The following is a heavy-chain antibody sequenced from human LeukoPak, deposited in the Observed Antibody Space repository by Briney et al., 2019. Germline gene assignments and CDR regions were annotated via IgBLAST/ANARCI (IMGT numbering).Heavy chain of an antibody. Sequence: TPGGSLRLSCAASGFTFSSYSMNWVRQAPGKGLEWVSSISSSSSYIYYADSVKGRFTISRDNAKNSLYLQMNSLRAEDTALYYCARERGTVTVYYMDVWGKGTTVTISS. CDR1: GFTFSSYS. D-gene: IGHD4-17*01. CDR3: ARERGTVTVYYMDV. V-gene: IGHV3-21*04. J-gene: IGHJ6*03. CDR2: ISSSSSYI.